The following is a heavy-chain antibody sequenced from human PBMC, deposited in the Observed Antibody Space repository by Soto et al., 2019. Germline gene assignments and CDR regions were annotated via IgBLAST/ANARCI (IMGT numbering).Heavy chain of an antibody. CDR3: ASHYGSGNYYYYYGMDV. CDR1: GGSISSSSYY. J-gene: IGHJ6*02. Sequence: SDTLSLTCTVSGGSISSSSYYWGWIRQPPGKGLEWIGSIYYSGSTYYNPSLKSRVTISVDTSKNQFSLKLSSVTAADTAVYYCASHYGSGNYYYYYGMDVWGQGTTVT. D-gene: IGHD3-10*01. CDR2: IYYSGST. V-gene: IGHV4-39*01.